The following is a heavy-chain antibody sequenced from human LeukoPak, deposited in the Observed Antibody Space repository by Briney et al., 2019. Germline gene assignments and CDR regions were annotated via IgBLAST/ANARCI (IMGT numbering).Heavy chain of an antibody. J-gene: IGHJ6*02. V-gene: IGHV3-30*18. CDR3: AKDRVRGVMYYYGMDV. CDR1: GFIFSSYG. CDR2: ISYDGSNK. Sequence: PGRSLTLSCAASGFIFSSYGIHWVRQAPGKGLEWVGVISYDGSNKKYGDSVKGRFTISRDNSKNTLDLQMNSLRPEDTAVYYCAKDRVRGVMYYYGMDVWGRGTTVTVSS. D-gene: IGHD3-10*01.